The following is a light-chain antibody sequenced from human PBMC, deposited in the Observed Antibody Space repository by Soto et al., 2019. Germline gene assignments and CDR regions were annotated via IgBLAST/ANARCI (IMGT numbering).Light chain of an antibody. CDR2: KAS. CDR1: RTIMTY. CDR3: QQYSSYSWT. V-gene: IGKV1-5*03. J-gene: IGKJ1*01. Sequence: DLQMTKSPSSLSASVGDAVTITCRASRTIMTYLAWYQQKKGKAPNLVIYKASSLESGVPSRFSGSGYGTEFNLTISSLQPDDFATYGCQQYSSYSWTFGQGTKVDIK.